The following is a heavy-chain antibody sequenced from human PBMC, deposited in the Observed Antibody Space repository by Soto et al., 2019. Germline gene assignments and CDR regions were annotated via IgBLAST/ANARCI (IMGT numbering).Heavy chain of an antibody. V-gene: IGHV4-59*01. CDR2: IYYSGIT. CDR1: GGSISSYY. J-gene: IGHJ6*02. CDR3: ARYKSNYYYGMDV. Sequence: QVQLPESGPGLVKPSETLSLTCTVSGGSISSYYWSWIRQPPGKGLEWIGYIYYSGITNYNPSLKSRVTISVDTSKYQFSLKLSSVTAADTAVYYCARYKSNYYYGMDVWGQGTTVTVSS. D-gene: IGHD1-20*01.